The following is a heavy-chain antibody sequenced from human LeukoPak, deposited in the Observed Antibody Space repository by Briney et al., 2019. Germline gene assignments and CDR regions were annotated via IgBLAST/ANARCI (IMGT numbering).Heavy chain of an antibody. CDR1: GFTFSSYA. D-gene: IGHD3-22*01. V-gene: IGHV3-23*01. CDR2: ISGSGGST. J-gene: IGHJ3*02. CDR3: AKDLYAYHDSSGYSAHAFDI. Sequence: GGSLRLSCAASGFTFSSYAMSWVRQAPGKGLEWVSAISGSGGSTYYADSVKGRFTISRDNSKNTLYLQMNSLRAEDTAVYYCAKDLYAYHDSSGYSAHAFDIWGQGTMVTVSS.